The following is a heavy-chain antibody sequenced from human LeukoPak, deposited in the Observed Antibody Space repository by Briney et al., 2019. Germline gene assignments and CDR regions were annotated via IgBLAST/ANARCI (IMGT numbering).Heavy chain of an antibody. D-gene: IGHD3-10*01. Sequence: SETLSLTCGVYGGSFSGYYWSWIRQPPGKGLEWIGEINHSGSTNYNSSLKSRVTISVDRSKNQFSLRLSSVTAAETAVYYCAKDYNRAYYYGSGFDYWGQGTLVTVSS. CDR1: GGSFSGYY. J-gene: IGHJ4*02. V-gene: IGHV4-34*01. CDR3: AKDYNRAYYYGSGFDY. CDR2: INHSGST.